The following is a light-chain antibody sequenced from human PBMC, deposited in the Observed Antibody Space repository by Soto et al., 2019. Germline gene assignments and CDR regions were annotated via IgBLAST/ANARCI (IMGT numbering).Light chain of an antibody. CDR1: RSDVGGYHY. Sequence: QSALTQPRSVSGSPGQSVTISCTGTRSDVGGYHYVSWYQQHPGKAPKLMIYDVSKRPSGVPDRFSGSKSVNTASLTISWLQAEDEADYYCCSYAGSYTWVFGGGTKLTVL. V-gene: IGLV2-11*01. CDR2: DVS. CDR3: CSYAGSYTWV. J-gene: IGLJ2*01.